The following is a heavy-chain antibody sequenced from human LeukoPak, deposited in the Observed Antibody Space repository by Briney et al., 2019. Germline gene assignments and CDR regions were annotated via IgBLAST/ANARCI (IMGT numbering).Heavy chain of an antibody. Sequence: SETLSLTCAVYGGSFSGYYWSWIRQPPGKGLEWIGEINHSGSTNYNPSLKSRVTISVDTSKNQFSLKLSSVTAADTAVYYCARDIGPYDSSVYDAFDIWGQGTMVTVSS. D-gene: IGHD3-22*01. CDR2: INHSGST. CDR1: GGSFSGYY. CDR3: ARDIGPYDSSVYDAFDI. J-gene: IGHJ3*02. V-gene: IGHV4-34*01.